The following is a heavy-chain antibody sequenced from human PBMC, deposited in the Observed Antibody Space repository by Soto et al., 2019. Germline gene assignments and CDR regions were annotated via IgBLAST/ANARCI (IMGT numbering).Heavy chain of an antibody. V-gene: IGHV1-18*01. J-gene: IGHJ5*02. Sequence: ASVKVSFKTSGYTFTSHVISWVRQAPGQGLEWMGWISAYNDNTNYGQKFQDRIIMTTDISTSTVYMELRSLRPDDTAVYYCARDSRSPDPWG. CDR1: GYTFTSHV. CDR2: ISAYNDNT. CDR3: ARDSRSPDP.